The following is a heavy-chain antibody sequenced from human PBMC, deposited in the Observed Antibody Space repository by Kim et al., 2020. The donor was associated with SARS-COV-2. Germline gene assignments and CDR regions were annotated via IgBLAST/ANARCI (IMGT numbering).Heavy chain of an antibody. D-gene: IGHD3-3*01. J-gene: IGHJ6*02. CDR1: GFTFSSYA. V-gene: IGHV3-30-3*01. Sequence: GGSLRLSCAASGFTFSSYAMHWVRQAPGKGLEWVAVISYDGSNKYYADSVKGRFTISRDNSKNTLYLQMNSLRAEDTAVYYCARGAYYDFWSGYEFYYYGMDVWRPGTTVTVSS. CDR2: ISYDGSNK. CDR3: ARGAYYDFWSGYEFYYYGMDV.